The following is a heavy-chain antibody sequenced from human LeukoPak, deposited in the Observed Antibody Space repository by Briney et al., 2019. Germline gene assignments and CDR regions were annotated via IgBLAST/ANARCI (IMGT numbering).Heavy chain of an antibody. CDR3: ARSGGAIDYDSSGYYSNWFDP. CDR2: INHSGST. J-gene: IGHJ5*02. Sequence: PSETLSLTCAVYGGSFSGYYWSWIRQPPGKGLEWIGEINHSGSTNYNPSLKSRVTISVDTSKNQFSLKLSSVTAADTAVYYCARSGGAIDYDSSGYYSNWFDPWGQGTLVTVSS. V-gene: IGHV4-34*01. CDR1: GGSFSGYY. D-gene: IGHD3-22*01.